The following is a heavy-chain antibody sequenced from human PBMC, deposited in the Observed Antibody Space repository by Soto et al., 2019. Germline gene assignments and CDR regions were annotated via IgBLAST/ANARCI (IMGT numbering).Heavy chain of an antibody. CDR2: IYYSGST. V-gene: IGHV4-59*08. D-gene: IGHD4-17*01. Sequence: TSQTLSLTCTVSGGSISSYYWSWIRQPPGKGLEWIGYIYYSGSTNYNPSLKSRVTISVDTSKNQFSLKLSSVTAADTAVYYCARHSDGDYAQYYYMDVWGKGTTVTVSS. CDR3: ARHSDGDYAQYYYMDV. J-gene: IGHJ6*03. CDR1: GGSISSYY.